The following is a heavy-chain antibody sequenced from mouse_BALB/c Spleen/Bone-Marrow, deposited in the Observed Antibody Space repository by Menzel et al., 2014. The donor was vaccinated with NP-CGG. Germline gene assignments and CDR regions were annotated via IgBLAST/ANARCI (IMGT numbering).Heavy chain of an antibody. V-gene: IGHV1-80*01. Sequence: VQLQQSGAELVRPGSSVKISCESSGYVFSTYWINWVKQRPGQGLEWIGQIYPGDGDTDYNGKFKDKATLTADKSSNTAYMQLSSLTSEDSAVYFCARGGISFDYWGQGTTLTVSS. CDR1: GYVFSTYW. J-gene: IGHJ2*01. CDR2: IYPGDGDT. CDR3: ARGGISFDY.